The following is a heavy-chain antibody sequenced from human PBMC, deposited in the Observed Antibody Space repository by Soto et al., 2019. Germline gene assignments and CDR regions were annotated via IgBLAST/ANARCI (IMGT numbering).Heavy chain of an antibody. V-gene: IGHV1-69*13. D-gene: IGHD5-18*01. CDR2: IIPIFGTA. CDR3: ALRGYSYGPFDY. Sequence: SSVKVSCKASGGTFSSYAISWVRQAPGQGLEWMGGIIPIFGTANYAQKFQGRVTITADESTSTAYMELSSLRSEDTAVYCCALRGYSYGPFDYWGQGTLVTVSS. J-gene: IGHJ4*02. CDR1: GGTFSSYA.